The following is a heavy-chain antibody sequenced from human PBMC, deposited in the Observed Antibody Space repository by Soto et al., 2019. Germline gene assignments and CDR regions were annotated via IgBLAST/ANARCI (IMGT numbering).Heavy chain of an antibody. V-gene: IGHV3-30-3*01. J-gene: IGHJ5*02. CDR3: AREGAGDTAMVGGWFDP. Sequence: QVQLVESGGGVVQPGRSLRLSCAASGFTFNSSEVHWVRQAPGKGLEWVAVISYDGSNKDYADSVKGRFTISRDNSKNTLYLQMNSLRPEDTAVYYCAREGAGDTAMVGGWFDPWGQGTLVTVSS. CDR2: ISYDGSNK. D-gene: IGHD5-18*01. CDR1: GFTFNSSE.